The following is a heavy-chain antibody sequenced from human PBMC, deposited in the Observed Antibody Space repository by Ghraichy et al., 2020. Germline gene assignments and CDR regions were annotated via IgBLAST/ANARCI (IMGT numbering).Heavy chain of an antibody. V-gene: IGHV4-39*01. D-gene: IGHD3-16*01. CDR2: IYYSGST. Sequence: SQTLSLTCTVSGGSISSSSYYWGWIRQPPGKGLEWIGSIYYSGSTYYNPSLKSRVTISVDTSKNQFSLKLSSVTAADTAVYYCARHRRGMITFGGAIDYWGQGTLVTVSS. CDR3: ARHRRGMITFGGAIDY. CDR1: GGSISSSSYY. J-gene: IGHJ4*02.